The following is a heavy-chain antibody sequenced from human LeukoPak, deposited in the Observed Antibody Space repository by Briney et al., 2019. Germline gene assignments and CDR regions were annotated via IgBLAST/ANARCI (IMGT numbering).Heavy chain of an antibody. CDR1: GFTFSSYS. CDR2: ISSSSSYI. J-gene: IGHJ4*02. V-gene: IGHV3-21*01. CDR3: ARDYGDSVYDRSDY. Sequence: KPGGSLRLSCAASGFTFSSYSMNWVRQAPGKGLEWVSSISSSSSYIYYADSVKGRFTISRDNANDSLYLQMNSLRAEDTAVYYCARDYGDSVYDRSDYWGQGTLVTVSS. D-gene: IGHD5/OR15-5a*01.